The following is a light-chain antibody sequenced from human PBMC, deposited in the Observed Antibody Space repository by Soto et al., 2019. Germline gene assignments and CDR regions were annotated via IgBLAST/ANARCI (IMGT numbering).Light chain of an antibody. CDR3: CSYTSGSTSVV. CDR1: GDDVGAYNY. Sequence: QSALTQPASVSGSPGQSVTISCTATGDDVGAYNYVSWYQQHPGRAPKLIIFDVFNRPSGVSNRFSGSRSGKTASLTISGLQPDDEAQYYCCSYTSGSTSVVFGGRTKLTVL. V-gene: IGLV2-14*03. J-gene: IGLJ2*01. CDR2: DVF.